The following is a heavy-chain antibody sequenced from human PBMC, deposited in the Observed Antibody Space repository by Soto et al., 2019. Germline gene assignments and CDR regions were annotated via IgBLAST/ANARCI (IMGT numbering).Heavy chain of an antibody. CDR3: ARGRRRGCSSTSCYGGGFSDGDY. V-gene: IGHV4-34*01. CDR1: GGSFSGYY. Sequence: SETLSLTCAVYGGSFSGYYWSWIRQPPGKGLEWIGEINHSGSTNYNPSLKSRVTISVDTSKNQFSLKLSSVTAADTAVYYCARGRRRGCSSTSCYGGGFSDGDYWGQGTLVTVSS. J-gene: IGHJ4*02. D-gene: IGHD2-2*01. CDR2: INHSGST.